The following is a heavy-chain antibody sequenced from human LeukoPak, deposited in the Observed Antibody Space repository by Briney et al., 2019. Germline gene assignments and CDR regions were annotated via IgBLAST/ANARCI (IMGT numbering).Heavy chain of an antibody. CDR2: IWFDGSNK. CDR3: AKAVAATGHYYFGMDV. V-gene: IGHV3-33*06. D-gene: IGHD6-19*01. J-gene: IGHJ6*02. CDR1: GFTFSSYG. Sequence: GRSLRLSCTAAGFTFSSYGMHWVRQAPGKGLEWVAVIWFDGSNKYYADSVKGRLTISRDNSKSTLYLQMNSLRAEDTAVYYCAKAVAATGHYYFGMDVWGQGTTVTVSS.